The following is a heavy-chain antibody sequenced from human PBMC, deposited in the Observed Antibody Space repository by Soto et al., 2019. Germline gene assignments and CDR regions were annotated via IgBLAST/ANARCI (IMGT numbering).Heavy chain of an antibody. D-gene: IGHD2-2*01. CDR3: ARHPEDIVVVPAASYFDY. CDR2: IYYSGST. Sequence: QVQLQESGPGLVKPSETLSLTCTVSGGSISSYYWSWIRQPPGKGLEWIGYIYYSGSTNYNPSLKSRVTISVDTSKNQFSLKLSSVTAADTAVYYCARHPEDIVVVPAASYFDYWGQGTLVTASS. CDR1: GGSISSYY. J-gene: IGHJ4*02. V-gene: IGHV4-59*08.